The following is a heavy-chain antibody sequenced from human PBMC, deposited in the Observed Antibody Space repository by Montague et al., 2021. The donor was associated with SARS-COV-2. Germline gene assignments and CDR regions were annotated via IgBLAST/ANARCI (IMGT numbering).Heavy chain of an antibody. J-gene: IGHJ4*02. V-gene: IGHV4-39*01. CDR3: ATQEDPSGCIPGPFDF. CDR2: IYYRGST. CDR1: GGSISSSSYY. D-gene: IGHD6-19*01. Sequence: SETLSLTCTVSGGSISSSSYYWAWIRQPPGKGLGWIGSIYYRGSTYYNPSLKSRVFISVDTSKNQLSLTLTSVTAADTAVYYCATQEDPSGCIPGPFDFWGQGTLLSVSS.